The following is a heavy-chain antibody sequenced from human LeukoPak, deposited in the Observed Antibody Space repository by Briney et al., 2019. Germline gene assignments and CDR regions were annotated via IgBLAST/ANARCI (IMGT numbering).Heavy chain of an antibody. CDR1: GGSFSGYY. CDR2: INHSGST. J-gene: IGHJ4*02. CDR3: ARVHISGYYYAVRYYFDY. D-gene: IGHD3-22*01. Sequence: LETLSLTCAVYGGSFSGYYWSWIRQPPGKGLEWIGEINHSGSTNYNPSLKSRVTISVDTSKNQFSLKLSSVTAADTAVYYCARVHISGYYYAVRYYFDYWGQGTLVTVSS. V-gene: IGHV4-34*01.